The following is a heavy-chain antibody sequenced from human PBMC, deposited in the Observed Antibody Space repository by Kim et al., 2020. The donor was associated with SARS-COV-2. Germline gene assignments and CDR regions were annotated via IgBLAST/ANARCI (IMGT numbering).Heavy chain of an antibody. CDR2: INPSGGST. D-gene: IGHD6-6*01. CDR3: ARDLLIAARPLYYYYYGMDV. CDR1: GYTFTSYY. J-gene: IGHJ6*02. Sequence: ASVKVSCKASGYTFTSYYMHWVRQAPGQGLEWMGIINPSGGSTSYAQKFQGRVTMTRDTSTSTVYMELSSLRSEDTAVYYCARDLLIAARPLYYYYYGMDVWGQGTTVTVSS. V-gene: IGHV1-46*01.